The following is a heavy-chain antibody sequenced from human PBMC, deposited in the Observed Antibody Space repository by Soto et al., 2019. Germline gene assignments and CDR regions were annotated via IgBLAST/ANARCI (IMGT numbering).Heavy chain of an antibody. J-gene: IGHJ4*02. D-gene: IGHD3-10*01. CDR2: IIYDGSTK. CDR3: VKNRSGAGVRGYFDY. Sequence: QVQLVESGGGVVQPGRSLRLSCAASGFTFSSYGMHWVGQAPGKGLEWVAVIIYDGSTKYYADSVKGRFTISRDNYKRTLYMQMNSLRAEDTAVYYCVKNRSGAGVRGYFDYWGQGTLVTVSS. V-gene: IGHV3-30*18. CDR1: GFTFSSYG.